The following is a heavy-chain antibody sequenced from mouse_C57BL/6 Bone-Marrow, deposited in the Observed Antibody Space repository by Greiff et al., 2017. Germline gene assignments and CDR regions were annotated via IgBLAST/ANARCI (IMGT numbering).Heavy chain of an antibody. J-gene: IGHJ4*01. D-gene: IGHD2-10*01. CDR1: GFTFSDYG. V-gene: IGHV5-17*01. Sequence: EVNLVESGGGLVKPGGSLKLSCAASGFTFSDYGMHWVRQAPEKGLEWVAYISSGSSTIYYADTVKGRFTISRDNAKNTLFLQMTSLRSEDTAMYYCARRPTQDARDYWGQGTSVTVSS. CDR3: ARRPTQDARDY. CDR2: ISSGSSTI.